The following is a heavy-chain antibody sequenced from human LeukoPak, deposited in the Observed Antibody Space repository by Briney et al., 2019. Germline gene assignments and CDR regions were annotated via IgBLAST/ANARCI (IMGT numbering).Heavy chain of an antibody. J-gene: IGHJ2*01. CDR1: GFTFSRYG. Sequence: GSLRLSCAASGFTFSRYGMHWVRQAPGKGLEWVAFIRYDGSNKDYADSVKGRFTISRDNSKNTLYLQMNSLRAEDTAVYYCAKGYCSSTSCYGKGSWYFDLWGRGTLVTVSS. D-gene: IGHD2-2*01. CDR2: IRYDGSNK. CDR3: AKGYCSSTSCYGKGSWYFDL. V-gene: IGHV3-30*02.